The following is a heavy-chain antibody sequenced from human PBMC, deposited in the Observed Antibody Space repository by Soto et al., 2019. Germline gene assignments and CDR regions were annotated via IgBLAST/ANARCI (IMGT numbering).Heavy chain of an antibody. CDR1: VGSFSGYY. V-gene: IGHV4-34*01. CDR2: INHSGST. Sequence: PSETLSVTCAFYVGSFSGYYWNWIRQPPGKGLDLLREINHSGSTNYNPSLKSRVTISVDTSKNHFSVKLSSVTAAETAVYYCARGRGVDILATSGFPSYYYGMDVWGQGTTVTVSS. CDR3: ARGRGVDILATSGFPSYYYGMDV. D-gene: IGHD5-12*01. J-gene: IGHJ6*01.